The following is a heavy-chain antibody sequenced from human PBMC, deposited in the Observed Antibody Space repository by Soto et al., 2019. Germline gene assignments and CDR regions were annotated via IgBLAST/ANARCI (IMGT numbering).Heavy chain of an antibody. J-gene: IGHJ3*02. CDR1: GYTFTYYA. CDR2: ISTGNGNT. V-gene: IGHV1-3*04. Sequence: GASVKVSCKASGYTFTYYAIYWVRQAPGQRLEWMGWISTGNGNTKYSQKFQGRVTINRDTSTSTVYIELSSLRSDDTSVYYCAYSSGSDDAFDIWGQGTMVTVSS. D-gene: IGHD6-19*01. CDR3: AYSSGSDDAFDI.